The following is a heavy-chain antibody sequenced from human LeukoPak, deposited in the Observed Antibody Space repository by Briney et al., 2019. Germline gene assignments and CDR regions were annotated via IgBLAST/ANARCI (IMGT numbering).Heavy chain of an antibody. CDR2: INTNAGNP. J-gene: IGHJ4*02. CDR1: GYTFTSYA. D-gene: IGHD6-13*01. Sequence: GSLKVSCKASGYTFTSYAMNWVRQAPGQGLEWVGLINTNAGNPTYAQGFTGRFVFSLDTSVSTAYLQISSLKAEDTAVYYCARMGAGYIRPFDYWGQGTLGTV. CDR3: ARMGAGYIRPFDY. V-gene: IGHV7-4-1*02.